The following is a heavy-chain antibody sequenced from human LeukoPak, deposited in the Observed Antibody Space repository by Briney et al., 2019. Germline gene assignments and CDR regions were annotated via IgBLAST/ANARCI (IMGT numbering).Heavy chain of an antibody. D-gene: IGHD5-24*01. J-gene: IGHJ5*02. CDR1: GFTFSMCA. V-gene: IGHV3-23*01. Sequence: GGSLRLSCVGSGFTFSMCAMNWVRQAPGKGLEWVSGITGNAFATYYSDSVKGRFTVSRDNSKNTLYLEMHSLRPEDTAIYYCAKDRYNDPGNWFEPWGQGTLVTVSS. CDR2: ITGNAFAT. CDR3: AKDRYNDPGNWFEP.